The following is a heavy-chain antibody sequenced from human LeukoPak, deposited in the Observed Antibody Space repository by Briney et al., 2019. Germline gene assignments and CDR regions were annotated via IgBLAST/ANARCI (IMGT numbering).Heavy chain of an antibody. CDR1: GYTFTGYY. CDR3: ARDGGLDY. Sequence: ASVKVSCKASGYTFTGYYMHWVRQAPGQGFEWMGWINPNTGGTNYAQKFQGRVTLTRDTSITTAYMELSRLRSDDTAVYYCARDGGLDYWGQGTLVTVSS. CDR2: INPNTGGT. J-gene: IGHJ4*02. D-gene: IGHD3-3*01. V-gene: IGHV1-2*02.